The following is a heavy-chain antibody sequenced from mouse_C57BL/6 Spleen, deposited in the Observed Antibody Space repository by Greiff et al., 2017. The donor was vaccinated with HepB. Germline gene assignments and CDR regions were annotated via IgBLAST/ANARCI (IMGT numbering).Heavy chain of an antibody. D-gene: IGHD1-1*01. CDR1: GYTFTSYW. CDR2: IHPNSGST. V-gene: IGHV1-64*01. J-gene: IGHJ1*03. CDR3: ARWNYGSDRYFDV. Sequence: QVQLQQPGAELVKPGASVKLSCKASGYTFTSYWMHWVKQRPGQGLEWIGMIHPNSGSTNYNEKFKSKATLTVDKSSSTAYMQLSSLTSEDSAVYYCARWNYGSDRYFDVWGTGTTVTVSS.